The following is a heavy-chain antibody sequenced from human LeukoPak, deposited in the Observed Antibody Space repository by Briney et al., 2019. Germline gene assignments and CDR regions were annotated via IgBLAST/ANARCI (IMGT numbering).Heavy chain of an antibody. J-gene: IGHJ3*02. CDR3: ARFSRITWGDWGDAFDI. D-gene: IGHD2-21*02. CDR1: GGSFSDYF. Sequence: SETLSLTCSVYGGSFSDYFWSWIRQSPGRGLEWIGEIDDGGNTNYNPSLMSRVIVSMEKSKKQFSLVMRSVAAADTAVYYCARFSRITWGDWGDAFDIWGQGTTVIVSS. V-gene: IGHV4-34*01. CDR2: IDDGGNT.